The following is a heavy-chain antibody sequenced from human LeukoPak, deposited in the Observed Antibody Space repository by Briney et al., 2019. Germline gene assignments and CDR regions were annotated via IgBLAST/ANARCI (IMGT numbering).Heavy chain of an antibody. J-gene: IGHJ4*02. Sequence: SETLSLTCTVSGGSISSYYWSWIRQPPGKGLEWIGYIYYSGSTNYNPSLKSRVTISVDTSKNQFSLKLSSVTAADTATYYCARVSGYDWESFYDYWGQGSLVTVSS. D-gene: IGHD5-12*01. CDR2: IYYSGST. V-gene: IGHV4-59*01. CDR1: GGSISSYY. CDR3: ARVSGYDWESFYDY.